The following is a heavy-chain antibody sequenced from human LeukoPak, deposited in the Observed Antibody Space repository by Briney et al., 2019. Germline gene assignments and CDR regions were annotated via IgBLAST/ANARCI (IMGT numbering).Heavy chain of an antibody. V-gene: IGHV3-21*06. Sequence: GGSLRLSCAASGFNFNSYSMNWVRQAPGKGLEWVSSISNDNNYIYYTDSVKGRFTISRSYAKSSLYLQMTSLRAEDTAVYYCAKGGSHFQDWGQGTLVTVSS. CDR3: AKGGSHFQD. CDR1: GFNFNSYS. J-gene: IGHJ1*01. D-gene: IGHD1-26*01. CDR2: ISNDNNYI.